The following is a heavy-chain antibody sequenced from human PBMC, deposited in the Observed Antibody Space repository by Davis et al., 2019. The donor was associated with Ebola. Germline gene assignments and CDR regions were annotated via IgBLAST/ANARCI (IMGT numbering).Heavy chain of an antibody. Sequence: GESLKISCAASGFTFSSYAMTWVRQAPGKGLEWVSSMSSSGSYVYSADSLKGRFTISRDNAKDSLYLQMSSLRDEDTAVYYCVRDWAYAFDLWGQGTMVTVSS. V-gene: IGHV3-21*01. J-gene: IGHJ3*01. CDR3: VRDWAYAFDL. D-gene: IGHD2-21*01. CDR2: MSSSGSYV. CDR1: GFTFSSYA.